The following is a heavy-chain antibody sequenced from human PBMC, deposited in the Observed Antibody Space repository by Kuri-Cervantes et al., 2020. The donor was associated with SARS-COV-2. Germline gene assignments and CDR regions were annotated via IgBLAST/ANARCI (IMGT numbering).Heavy chain of an antibody. CDR1: GGSISSSNW. D-gene: IGHD1-14*01. J-gene: IGHJ4*02. Sequence: SETLSLTCAVSGGSISSSNWWSWVRQPPGKGLEWIGEIYHSGSTNYNPSLKSRVTISVDKSKSQFSLKLSSVTAADTAVYYCARDPRYLARGGGFDYWGQGTLVTVSS. CDR2: IYHSGST. CDR3: ARDPRYLARGGGFDY. V-gene: IGHV4-4*02.